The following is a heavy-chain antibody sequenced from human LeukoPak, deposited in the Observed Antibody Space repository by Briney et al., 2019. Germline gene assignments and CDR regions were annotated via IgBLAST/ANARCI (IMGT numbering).Heavy chain of an antibody. CDR1: GFSVSSNY. D-gene: IGHD6-13*01. J-gene: IGHJ6*04. Sequence: GGSLRLSCAASGFSVSSNYMSWVRQAPGKGLEWVSVIYRGGSTYYADSVKGRFTVSRDISKNTLYLQMNSLRAEDTAVYYCARSIAAAAHYYYYGMDVWGKGTTVTVSS. CDR3: ARSIAAAAHYYYYGMDV. V-gene: IGHV3-53*01. CDR2: IYRGGST.